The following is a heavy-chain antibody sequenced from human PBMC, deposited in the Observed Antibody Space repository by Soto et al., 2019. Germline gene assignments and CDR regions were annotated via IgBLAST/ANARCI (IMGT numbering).Heavy chain of an antibody. Sequence: QVQLQESGPGLVKPSQTLSLTCTVSGGSISSGGYYWSWIRQHPGKGLEWIGYIYYSGSTYYNPSLKSRVTISVDTSKNQFSLKLSSVTAADTAVYYCARSRNGDIKKKVLSPGTSFDIWGQGTMVTVSS. CDR2: IYYSGST. V-gene: IGHV4-31*03. J-gene: IGHJ3*02. D-gene: IGHD4-17*01. CDR1: GGSISSGGYY. CDR3: ARSRNGDIKKKVLSPGTSFDI.